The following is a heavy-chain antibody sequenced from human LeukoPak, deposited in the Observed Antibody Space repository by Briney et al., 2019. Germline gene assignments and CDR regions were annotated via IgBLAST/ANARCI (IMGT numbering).Heavy chain of an antibody. D-gene: IGHD3-10*01. CDR2: IHPRSGET. J-gene: IGHJ4*02. CDR1: GYSFTAFY. V-gene: IGHV1-2*02. CDR3: ARDGEYGTGSYYRGCFDY. Sequence: ASVKVSCTASGYSFTAFYIHWVRQAPGQGLEWTGWIHPRSGETNYAYKFRGRVTMTRDTSISTTYMDLGSLGSDDTAVYYCARDGEYGTGSYYRGCFDYWGQGTLVTVSS.